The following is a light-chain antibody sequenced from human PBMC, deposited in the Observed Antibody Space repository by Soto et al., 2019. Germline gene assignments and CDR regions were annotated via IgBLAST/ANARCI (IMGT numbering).Light chain of an antibody. V-gene: IGLV1-44*01. Sequence: QPVLTQPPSASGTPGQRVTISCSGSSSNIGSNTVNWYQQLPGTAPKLLIYSNNQRPSGVPDRFSSSKTGTSASLAISGLQSEDEADYYCAAWDDSLTHVVFGGGTKLTVL. CDR2: SNN. CDR3: AAWDDSLTHVV. J-gene: IGLJ2*01. CDR1: SSNIGSNT.